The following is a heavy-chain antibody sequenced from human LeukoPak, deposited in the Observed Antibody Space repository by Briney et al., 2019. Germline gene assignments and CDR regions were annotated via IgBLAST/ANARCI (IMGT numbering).Heavy chain of an antibody. J-gene: IGHJ5*02. CDR3: ARGATPDPFDP. Sequence: SETLSLTCTVSGGSISSGDYYWSWIRQPPGKGLEWIGYIYYSGSTYYNPSLKSRVTISVDTSKNQFSLKLSSVTAADTAVYYCARGATPDPFDPWSQGTLVTVSS. CDR2: IYYSGST. D-gene: IGHD1-26*01. CDR1: GGSISSGDYY. V-gene: IGHV4-30-4*08.